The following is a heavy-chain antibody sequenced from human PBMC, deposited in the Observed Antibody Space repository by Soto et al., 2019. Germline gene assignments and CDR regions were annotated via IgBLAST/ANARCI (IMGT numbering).Heavy chain of an antibody. D-gene: IGHD2-2*01. J-gene: IGHJ4*02. V-gene: IGHV3-7*03. CDR3: VTGYHSDY. CDR2: IKKDGSEK. CDR1: GIITSSYW. Sequence: PXGGLRLSCAASGIITSSYWMGWVRQAPGRGLEWVASIKKDGSEKYYMDSLKGRFTISRDNALNSLYLKMNSMRAEDTAVYFCVTGYHSDYWGQGTLV.